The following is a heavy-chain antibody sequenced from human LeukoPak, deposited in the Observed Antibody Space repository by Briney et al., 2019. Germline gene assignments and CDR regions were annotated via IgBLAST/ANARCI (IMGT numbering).Heavy chain of an antibody. CDR1: GFTFADYR. CDR3: VKDRALVGGPYFYYMDV. D-gene: IGHD1-26*01. J-gene: IGHJ6*03. CDR2: ISWNSGNK. V-gene: IGHV3-9*01. Sequence: GGSLRLSCAASGFTFADYRMHWVRQAPGKGLEWVSGISWNSGNKEYGDSVKGRFTVSRDNAKNSLHLQMNSLRADDTALYYCVKDRALVGGPYFYYMDVWGKGTMVTVS.